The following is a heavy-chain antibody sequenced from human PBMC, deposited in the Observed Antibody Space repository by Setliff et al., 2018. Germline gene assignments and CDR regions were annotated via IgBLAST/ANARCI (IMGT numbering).Heavy chain of an antibody. CDR3: TTDLGETSYYYDSSGYSPFDI. D-gene: IGHD3-22*01. CDR2: IRSKAYGGTT. V-gene: IGHV3-49*04. Sequence: GGSLRLSCTASGFTFGDYAMSWVRQAPGKGLEWVGFIRSKAYGGTTEYAASVKGRFTISRDDSKNTLYLQMNSLKTEDTAVYYCTTDLGETSYYYDSSGYSPFDIWGQGTMVTVSS. CDR1: GFTFGDYA. J-gene: IGHJ3*02.